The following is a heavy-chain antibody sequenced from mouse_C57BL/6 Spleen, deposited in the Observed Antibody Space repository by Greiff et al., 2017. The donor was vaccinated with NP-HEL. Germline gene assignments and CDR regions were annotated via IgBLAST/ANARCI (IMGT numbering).Heavy chain of an antibody. CDR2: IHPNSGST. J-gene: IGHJ1*03. V-gene: IGHV1-64*01. D-gene: IGHD1-1*01. CDR3: ATTTVVPYWYFDV. Sequence: QVQLQQPGAELVKPGASVKLSCKASGYTFTSYWMHWVKQRPGQGLEWIGMIHPNSGSTNYNEKFKSKATLTVDKSSSTAYMQLSSLTSEDSAVYYCATTTVVPYWYFDVWGTGTTVTVSS. CDR1: GYTFTSYW.